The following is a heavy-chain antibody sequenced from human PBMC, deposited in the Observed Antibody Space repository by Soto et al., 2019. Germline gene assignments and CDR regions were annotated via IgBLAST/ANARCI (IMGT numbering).Heavy chain of an antibody. D-gene: IGHD5-12*01. CDR1: GCAFSGYW. CDR3: ASASSVDAY. J-gene: IGHJ4*02. Sequence: EVQLVESGGDLVQPGWSLRLSCAASGCAFSGYWMSWVRQAPGKGLEGVANIKQDGSEKNYVDSVKGRFTISRDNSKNSLYLQMYSLRVEDTAVYDRASASSVDAYGSQGTLFTVSS. V-gene: IGHV3-7*01. CDR2: IKQDGSEK.